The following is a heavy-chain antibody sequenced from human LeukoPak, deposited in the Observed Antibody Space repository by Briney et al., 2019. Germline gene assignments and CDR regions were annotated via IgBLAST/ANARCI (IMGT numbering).Heavy chain of an antibody. D-gene: IGHD3-16*01. CDR2: ISGSGGST. CDR1: GFTFTNYA. CDR3: AKLPSAGPPAFFDY. J-gene: IGHJ4*02. Sequence: GGSLRLSCAASGFTFTNYAMSWVRQAPGKGLEWVSVISGSGGSTYYADSVKGRFTISRDNSKSTLYLQMNSLRAEDTAIYYCAKLPSAGPPAFFDYWGQGTLVTVSS. V-gene: IGHV3-23*01.